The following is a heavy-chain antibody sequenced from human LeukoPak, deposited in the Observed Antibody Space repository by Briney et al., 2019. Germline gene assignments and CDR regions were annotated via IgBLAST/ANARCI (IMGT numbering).Heavy chain of an antibody. D-gene: IGHD1-26*01. CDR3: AKDAVGGTAYYFDY. CDR2: ISSSGDT. CDR1: GFTFTKYA. Sequence: GGSLRLSCAASGFTFTKYAMSWVRQAPGKGLEWLSAISSSGDTYYADSVRGRFTISRDNPKNTVYLQMNRLRAEDTAVYYWAKDAVGGTAYYFDYWGQGTLVSVSS. V-gene: IGHV3-23*01. J-gene: IGHJ4*02.